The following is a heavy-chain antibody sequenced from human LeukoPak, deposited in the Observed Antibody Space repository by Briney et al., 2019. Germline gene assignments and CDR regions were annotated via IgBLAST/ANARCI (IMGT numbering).Heavy chain of an antibody. J-gene: IGHJ4*02. CDR1: GFTFSSYD. D-gene: IGHD2-21*01. CDR3: ARVTIPEYYFDY. CDR2: IGTAGDT. Sequence: GGSLRLSCAASGFTFSSYDMHWVRQAAGKGLEWVSAIGTAGDTYYPGSVKGRFTISRENAKNSLYLQMNSLRAGDTAVYYCARVTIPEYYFDYWGQGTLVTVSS. V-gene: IGHV3-13*01.